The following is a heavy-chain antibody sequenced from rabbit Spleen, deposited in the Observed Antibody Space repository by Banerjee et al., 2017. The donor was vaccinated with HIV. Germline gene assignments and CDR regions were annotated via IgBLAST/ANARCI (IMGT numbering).Heavy chain of an antibody. Sequence: QLEESGGGLVKPEGSLTLTCKACGFSFSDSDWMGCVRHATGKGLEWIGCINTATGKDVYASWLNGRFPISSHNAQNTLYLQLNSLTAADTATYFCVRDQAGYDGYGPYYFNLWGPGTLVTVS. CDR3: VRDQAGYDGYGPYYFNL. V-gene: IGHV1S7*01. J-gene: IGHJ4*01. CDR1: GFSFSDSDW. D-gene: IGHD6-1*01. CDR2: INTATGKD.